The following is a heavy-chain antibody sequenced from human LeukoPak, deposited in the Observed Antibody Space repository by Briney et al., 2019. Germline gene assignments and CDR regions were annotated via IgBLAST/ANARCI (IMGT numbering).Heavy chain of an antibody. CDR1: GFTFSSYG. CDR2: ISYDGSNK. D-gene: IGHD4-17*01. CDR3: ARAKSTVNYYYYYYMDV. J-gene: IGHJ6*03. Sequence: PGGSLRLSCAASGFTFSSYGMHWVRQAPGKGLEWVAVISYDGSNKYYADSVKGRFTISRDNAKNSLYLQMNSLRAEDTAVYYCARAKSTVNYYYYYYMDVWGKGTTVTVSS. V-gene: IGHV3-30*03.